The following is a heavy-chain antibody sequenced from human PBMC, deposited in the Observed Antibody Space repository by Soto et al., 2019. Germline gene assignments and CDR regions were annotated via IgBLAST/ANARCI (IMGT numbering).Heavy chain of an antibody. Sequence: NPSETLSLTCTVSPGSISSSYWSWIRQPPGRGLGCFGHFSYCGPTNYNPSFKIRGSFSLSNSKRQFSLRLSFLTVADTAVYYCAREAQDYYFDHWGQGILVTVPQ. CDR2: FSYCGPT. CDR3: AREAQDYYFDH. J-gene: IGHJ5*02. CDR1: PGSISSSY. D-gene: IGHD1-26*01. V-gene: IGHV4-59*01.